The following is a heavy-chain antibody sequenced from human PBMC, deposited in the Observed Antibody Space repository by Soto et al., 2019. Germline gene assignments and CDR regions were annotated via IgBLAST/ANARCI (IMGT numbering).Heavy chain of an antibody. CDR2: ISGSGGST. CDR1: GFTFSSYA. D-gene: IGHD4-17*01. Sequence: EVQLLESGGGLVQPGGSLRLSCAASGFTFSSYAMSWVRQAPGKGLEWVSAISGSGGSTYYADSVKGRFTISRDNSKNTLYLQMNSLRAEDTAVYYCAKGNGRCGDYLCIVLAPDWFDPWGQGTLVTVSS. V-gene: IGHV3-23*01. CDR3: AKGNGRCGDYLCIVLAPDWFDP. J-gene: IGHJ5*02.